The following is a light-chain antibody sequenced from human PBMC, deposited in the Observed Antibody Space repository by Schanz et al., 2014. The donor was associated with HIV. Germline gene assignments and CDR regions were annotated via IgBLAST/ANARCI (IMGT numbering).Light chain of an antibody. CDR3: SSKATGGRAPFV. Sequence: QFVLTQPASVSGSPGQSITISCTGTDTDIGGHDYVSWYQQFPDRAPKLLIYDVTNRPYRIPSRFSGSKSANSASLTISGLQAEDEADYYCSSKATGGRAPFVFGGGTKLTVL. V-gene: IGLV2-14*03. CDR2: DVT. CDR1: DTDIGGHDY. J-gene: IGLJ1*01.